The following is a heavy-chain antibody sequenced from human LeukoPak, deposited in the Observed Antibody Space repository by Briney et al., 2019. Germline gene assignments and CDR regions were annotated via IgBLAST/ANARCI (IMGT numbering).Heavy chain of an antibody. J-gene: IGHJ3*02. Sequence: GGSLRLSCAASGFTFSSYAMSWVRQAPGKGLEWVSAISGSGGSTYYADSVKGRFTISRDNSKNTLYLQMNSPRAEDTAVYYCAKTPSSYYYDSSGYPDAFDIWGQGTMVTVSS. D-gene: IGHD3-22*01. CDR3: AKTPSSYYYDSSGYPDAFDI. CDR2: ISGSGGST. CDR1: GFTFSSYA. V-gene: IGHV3-23*01.